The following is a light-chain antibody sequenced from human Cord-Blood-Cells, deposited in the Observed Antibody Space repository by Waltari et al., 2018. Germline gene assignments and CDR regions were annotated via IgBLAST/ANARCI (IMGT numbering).Light chain of an antibody. CDR2: GAS. CDR3: QQYGSSRT. V-gene: IGKV3-20*01. CDR1: QSVSSSY. Sequence: EIVLTQSPGTLSLSPWERATLSCRASQSVSSSYLAWYQQKPGQAPRLLIYGASSRATGIPDRFSGSGSGTDFTLTISRLEPEDFGVYYCQQYGSSRTFGQGTKVEIK. J-gene: IGKJ1*01.